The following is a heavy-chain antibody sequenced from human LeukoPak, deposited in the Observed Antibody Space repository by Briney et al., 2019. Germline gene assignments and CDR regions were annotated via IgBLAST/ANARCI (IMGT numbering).Heavy chain of an antibody. V-gene: IGHV4-4*02. CDR2: IFHSGST. CDR3: ARSPTKRVPEDY. J-gene: IGHJ4*02. CDR1: SGSIFSTNW. D-gene: IGHD2-2*01. Sequence: SETMSLTCTVSSGSIFSTNWWSWVRQPPGKGLEWIGQIFHSGSTSYSPSLKSRVTISMDKSKNQISLRLTSVTAADTAVYYCARSPTKRVPEDYWGQGTLVTVSS.